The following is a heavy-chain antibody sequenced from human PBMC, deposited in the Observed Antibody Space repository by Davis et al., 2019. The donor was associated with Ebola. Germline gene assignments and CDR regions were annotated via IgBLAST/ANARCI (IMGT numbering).Heavy chain of an antibody. CDR2: IGGLVTTS. Sequence: PGGSLRLSCVGSGFTFNSYAINWVRQAPGKGLEWVSGIGGLVTTSYYADSVKGRFTISRDNSKDTVYLQLNNLGAEDTAVYYCAKNRGRFLDWGMDVWGQGTTVTVSS. V-gene: IGHV3-23*01. CDR1: GFTFNSYA. CDR3: AKNRGRFLDWGMDV. J-gene: IGHJ6*02. D-gene: IGHD3/OR15-3a*01.